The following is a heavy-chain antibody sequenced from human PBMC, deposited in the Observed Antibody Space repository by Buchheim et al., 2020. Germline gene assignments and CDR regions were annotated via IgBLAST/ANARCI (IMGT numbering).Heavy chain of an antibody. Sequence: QVQLQESGPGLVKPSQTLSLTCTVSGGSISSGGYYWSWVRQHPGKGLEWIGYIYYSGSTFYNPSLKSRVTISVDTSKNQFSLRLSSVTAADTAVYYCARMFTYHYGRRGHYYNYCFDYWGQGSL. D-gene: IGHD3-22*01. V-gene: IGHV4-31*03. CDR3: ARMFTYHYGRRGHYYNYCFDY. J-gene: IGHJ4*02. CDR2: IYYSGST. CDR1: GGSISSGGYY.